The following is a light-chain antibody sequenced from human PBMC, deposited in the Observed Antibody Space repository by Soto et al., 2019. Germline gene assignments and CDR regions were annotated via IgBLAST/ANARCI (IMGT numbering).Light chain of an antibody. CDR2: DAS. CDR3: QQYDNVSLT. CDR1: QDITNS. Sequence: DIQMTQSPSSLSGSVGDRVTFTCQASQDITNSLNWYQQKPGRAPKLLIYDASNLEAGVPSRFSGGGSGTDFTFTISSLQPDDVATYYCQQYDNVSLTFCGGTKVGIK. J-gene: IGKJ4*01. V-gene: IGKV1-33*01.